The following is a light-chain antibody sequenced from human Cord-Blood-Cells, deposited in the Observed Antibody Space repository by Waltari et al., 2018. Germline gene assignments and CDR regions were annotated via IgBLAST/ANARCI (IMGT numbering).Light chain of an antibody. CDR3: SSYTSSSTYV. CDR1: SSDVGGYNH. J-gene: IGLJ1*01. Sequence: QSALNQPASVSGSPGQSLTISCTGTSSDVGGYNHVSWYQQRPVQAPQLMIYEVSNRPSGVSNRFSGSKSGNTASLTISGLQAEDEADYYCSSYTSSSTYVFGTGTKVTVL. CDR2: EVS. V-gene: IGLV2-14*01.